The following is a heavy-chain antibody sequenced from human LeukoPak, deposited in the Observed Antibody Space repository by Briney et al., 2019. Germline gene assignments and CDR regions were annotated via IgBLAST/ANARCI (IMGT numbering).Heavy chain of an antibody. CDR3: ARVRGYSGYGVDYYYYYMDV. D-gene: IGHD5-12*01. Sequence: PSETLSLTCAVYGGSFSGYYWSWIRQPPGKGLEWIGEINHSGSTNYNPSLKSRVTISVDTSKNQFSLKLSSVTAADTAVYYCARVRGYSGYGVDYYYYYMDVWGKGTTVTVSS. J-gene: IGHJ6*03. V-gene: IGHV4-34*01. CDR1: GGSFSGYY. CDR2: INHSGST.